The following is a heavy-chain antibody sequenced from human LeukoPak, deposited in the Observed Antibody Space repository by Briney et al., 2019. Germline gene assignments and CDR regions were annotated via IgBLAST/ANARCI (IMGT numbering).Heavy chain of an antibody. J-gene: IGHJ4*02. D-gene: IGHD4-17*01. V-gene: IGHV3-30*02. CDR2: KQNDGSTT. Sequence: PGGSLRLSCAASGFTFSSYGMHWVRQAPGKGLEWVAFKQNDGSTTFYAESVKGRFTISRDNSKNTLYLQMNSLTAEDTAVYYCAKPNRYGDYSFFGVWGQGTLVTVSS. CDR1: GFTFSSYG. CDR3: AKPNRYGDYSFFGV.